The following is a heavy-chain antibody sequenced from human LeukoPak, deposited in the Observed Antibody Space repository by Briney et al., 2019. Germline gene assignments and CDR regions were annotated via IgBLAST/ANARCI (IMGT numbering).Heavy chain of an antibody. Sequence: SDTLSLTCTVSGGSVNSGDSFWSWIRQPPGKGLEWIGNIYYSGSTNYNPSLQSRVTVSIDTSKNQFSPKVRSVTPADTAVYYCARKLGIAVGDYYYYGLDVWGQGTTVTVSS. CDR3: ARKLGIAVGDYYYYGLDV. D-gene: IGHD6-19*01. CDR1: GGSVNSGDSF. J-gene: IGHJ6*02. V-gene: IGHV4-61*08. CDR2: IYYSGST.